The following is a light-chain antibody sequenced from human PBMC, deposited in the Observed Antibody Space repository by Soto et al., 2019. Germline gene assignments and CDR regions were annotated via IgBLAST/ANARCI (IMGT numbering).Light chain of an antibody. J-gene: IGLJ1*01. Sequence: QSLLTQPHSLSEPAGRGAPPSATGRASNIGAGYDVHWYQQLPGTAPKLLIYGNSNRPSGVPDRFSGSKSGTSASLAITGLQAEDEADYYCQSYDSSLSGYVFGTGT. CDR1: ASNIGAGYD. CDR2: GNS. CDR3: QSYDSSLSGYV. V-gene: IGLV1-40*01.